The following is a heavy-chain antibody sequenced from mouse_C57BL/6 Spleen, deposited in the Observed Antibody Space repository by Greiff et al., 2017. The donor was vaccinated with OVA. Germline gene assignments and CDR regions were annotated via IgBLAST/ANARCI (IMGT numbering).Heavy chain of an antibody. Sequence: VQLQQSGPGLVQPSQSLSITCTVSGFSLTSYGVHWVRQPPGKGLEWLGVIWSGGSTDYNAALISKLSISKDNSKSQVFFTMNSLQADDAAIYYCARIWLRAMDYWGQGTSVTVSS. J-gene: IGHJ4*01. D-gene: IGHD2-2*01. CDR1: GFSLTSYG. CDR3: ARIWLRAMDY. V-gene: IGHV2-2*01. CDR2: IWSGGST.